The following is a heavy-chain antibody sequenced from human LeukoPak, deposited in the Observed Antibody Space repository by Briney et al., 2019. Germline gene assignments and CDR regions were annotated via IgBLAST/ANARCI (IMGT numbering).Heavy chain of an antibody. D-gene: IGHD3-10*01. CDR2: ISYDGSNK. Sequence: PGRSLRLSCAASGFTFSSYGMHWVRQAPGKGLEWVAVISYDGSNKYYADSVKGRFTISRDNSKNTLYLQMNSLRAEDTAVYYCAKEIRDMRFGELIYYGMDVWGQGTTVTVSS. CDR3: AKEIRDMRFGELIYYGMDV. J-gene: IGHJ6*02. CDR1: GFTFSSYG. V-gene: IGHV3-30*18.